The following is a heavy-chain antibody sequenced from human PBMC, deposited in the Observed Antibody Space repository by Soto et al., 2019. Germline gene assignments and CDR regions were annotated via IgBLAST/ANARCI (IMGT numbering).Heavy chain of an antibody. CDR1: GYTFTSYG. Sequence: ASVKVSCKASGYTFTSYGISWVRQAPGQGLEWMGWISAYNGNTNYAQKLQGRVTMTTDTSTSTAYMELRSLRSDDTAVYYCAICSGGSCYGPIDYWGQGTLVTVSS. CDR3: AICSGGSCYGPIDY. V-gene: IGHV1-18*01. CDR2: ISAYNGNT. J-gene: IGHJ4*02. D-gene: IGHD2-15*01.